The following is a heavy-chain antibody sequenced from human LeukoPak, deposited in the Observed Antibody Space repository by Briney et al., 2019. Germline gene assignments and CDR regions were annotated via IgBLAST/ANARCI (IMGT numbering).Heavy chain of an antibody. CDR1: GFTFSSYA. J-gene: IGHJ6*02. D-gene: IGHD3-10*01. V-gene: IGHV3-30-3*01. CDR2: ISYDGSNK. Sequence: GGSLRLSCAASGFTFSSYAMHWVRQAPGKGLEWVAVISYDGSNKYYADSVKGRFTISRDNSKNTLYLQMNSLRAEDTAVYYCARGPYGSGRGVDYYYYGMDVWGQGTTVTVSS. CDR3: ARGPYGSGRGVDYYYYGMDV.